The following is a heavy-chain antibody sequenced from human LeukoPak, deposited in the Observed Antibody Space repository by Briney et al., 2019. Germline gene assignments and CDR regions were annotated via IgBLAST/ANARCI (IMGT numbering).Heavy chain of an antibody. J-gene: IGHJ4*02. Sequence: PGGSLRLSCAASGFTFSSYEMNWVRQAPGKGLEWVSYISSSGSTIYYADSVKGRFTISRDNAKNSLYLQMNSLRAEDTAVYYRARDVRGSGSLWGQGTLVTVSS. CDR3: ARDVRGSGSL. D-gene: IGHD3-10*01. V-gene: IGHV3-48*03. CDR2: ISSSGSTI. CDR1: GFTFSSYE.